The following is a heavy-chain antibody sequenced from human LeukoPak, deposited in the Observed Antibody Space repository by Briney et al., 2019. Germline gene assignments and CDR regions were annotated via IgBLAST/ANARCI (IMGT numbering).Heavy chain of an antibody. V-gene: IGHV1-3*03. D-gene: IGHD6-13*01. CDR3: ARGYSSNLGTYNWFDP. J-gene: IGHJ5*02. CDR1: GYSFTSHY. CDR2: INAGNGNT. Sequence: ASVKVSCKASGYSFTSHYMHWVRQAPGQGLEWMGWINAGNGNTKYSQEFQGRVTITRDTSASTAYMELSSLRSEDMAVYYCARGYSSNLGTYNWFDPWGQGTLVTVSS.